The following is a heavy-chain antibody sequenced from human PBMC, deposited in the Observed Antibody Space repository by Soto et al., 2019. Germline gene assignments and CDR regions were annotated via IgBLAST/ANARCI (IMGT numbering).Heavy chain of an antibody. CDR1: GYTFTSYG. D-gene: IGHD3-16*01. V-gene: IGHV1-18*01. J-gene: IGHJ4*02. CDR2: INPYKGNT. CDR3: ARDWFGIDY. Sequence: QVQLVQSGAEVKKPGASVKVSCKASGYTFTSYGISWVRQAPGQGLEWMGWINPYKGNTNYAQKLQGRVTMTTDTSPTPAYMELRGLRSDDTAVYYCARDWFGIDYWGQGTLVTVSS.